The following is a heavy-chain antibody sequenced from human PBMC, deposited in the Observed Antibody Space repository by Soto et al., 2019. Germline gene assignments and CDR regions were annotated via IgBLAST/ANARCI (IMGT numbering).Heavy chain of an antibody. CDR1: GYSFTGYY. CDR2: INAYNGNT. D-gene: IGHD2-15*01. Sequence: ASVKVSGKASGYSFTGYYIHWVRQAPGQGLEWMGWINAYNGNTNYAQNLQGRVTLTTDTSTSTAYMELSSLRSEDTAVYYCARVLGYCSGGSCYPTQYYFDYWGQGTLVTVSS. CDR3: ARVLGYCSGGSCYPTQYYFDY. J-gene: IGHJ4*02. V-gene: IGHV1-18*04.